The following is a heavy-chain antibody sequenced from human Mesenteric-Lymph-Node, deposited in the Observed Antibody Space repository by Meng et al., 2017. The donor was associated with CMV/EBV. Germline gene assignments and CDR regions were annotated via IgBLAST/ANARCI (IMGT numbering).Heavy chain of an antibody. CDR3: AKEGPGYSSPIDN. Sequence: GGSLRLSCAASGFTFNTYALHWVRQAPGKGLEWVAFIRYDGSNKYYADSVKGRFTISRDNSKNTLYLQMNSLRAEDTAVYYCAKEGPGYSSPIDNWGQGTLVTVSS. CDR2: IRYDGSNK. CDR1: GFTFNTYA. V-gene: IGHV3-30*02. D-gene: IGHD6-13*01. J-gene: IGHJ4*02.